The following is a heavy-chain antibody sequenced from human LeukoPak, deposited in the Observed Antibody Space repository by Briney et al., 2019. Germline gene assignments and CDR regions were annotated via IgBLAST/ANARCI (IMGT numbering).Heavy chain of an antibody. V-gene: IGHV3-23*01. CDR2: ISGSGDTT. D-gene: IGHD2-15*01. J-gene: IGHJ4*02. CDR1: GFTFSTYA. CDR3: AKGTCSGGRCSFDY. Sequence: GGSLRLSCAASGFTFSTYAMPWVRQAPGKGLEWVSGISGSGDTTYYADSVKGRFTISRDNSKNTLYLQMNSLRADDTAVYYCAKGTCSGGRCSFDYWGQGTLVTVSS.